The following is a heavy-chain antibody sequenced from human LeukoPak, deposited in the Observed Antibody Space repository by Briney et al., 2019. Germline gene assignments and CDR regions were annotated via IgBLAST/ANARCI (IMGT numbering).Heavy chain of an antibody. D-gene: IGHD3-22*01. CDR3: ARGPTYYYDSSGYSYFDY. CDR2: IYHSGST. J-gene: IGHJ4*02. V-gene: IGHV4-59*12. Sequence: SETLSLTCTVSGGSISSYYWSWIRQPPGKGLEWIGYIYHSGSTNYNPSLKSRVTISVDTSKNQFSLKLSSVTAADTAVYYCARGPTYYYDSSGYSYFDYWGQGTLVTVSS. CDR1: GGSISSYY.